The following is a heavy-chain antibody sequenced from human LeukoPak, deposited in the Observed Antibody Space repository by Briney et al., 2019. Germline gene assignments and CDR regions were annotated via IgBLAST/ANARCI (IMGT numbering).Heavy chain of an antibody. D-gene: IGHD3-10*01. CDR1: GFTVSSNS. V-gene: IGHV3-53*01. Sequence: GGSLRLSCTVSGFTVSSNSMSWVRQAPGKGLEWVSFIYSDNTHYSDSVKGRFTISRDNAKNSLYLEMSSLRAEDTAEYYCARLFGEVTIYDYWGQGTLVTVSS. J-gene: IGHJ4*02. CDR2: IYSDNT. CDR3: ARLFGEVTIYDY.